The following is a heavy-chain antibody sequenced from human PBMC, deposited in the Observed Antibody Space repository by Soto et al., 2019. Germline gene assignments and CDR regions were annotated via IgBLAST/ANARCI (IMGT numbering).Heavy chain of an antibody. J-gene: IGHJ5*02. CDR1: GYSFTSYW. V-gene: IGHV5-10-1*01. Sequence: PGESLKISCKGSGYSFTSYWISWVRQMPGKGLEWMGRIDPSDSYTNYSPSFQGHVTISADKSISTAYLQWSSLKASDTAMYYCARRETVRGVIISPFDPWGQGTPVTVSS. D-gene: IGHD3-10*01. CDR2: IDPSDSYT. CDR3: ARRETVRGVIISPFDP.